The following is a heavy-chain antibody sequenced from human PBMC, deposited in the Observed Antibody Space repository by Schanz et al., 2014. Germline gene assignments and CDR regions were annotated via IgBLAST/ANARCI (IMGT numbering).Heavy chain of an antibody. CDR2: IWYDENNK. Sequence: VQLLESGGGVVQFGRSLRLSCVASGFTFSSYGMHWVRQAPGKGLEWVAVIWYDENNKYYADSVKGRFTMSRDNSKNTLDLQMNSLRAEDTAVYYCASGVRVSSVQKGFQSWGRGSLVIVSS. V-gene: IGHV3-33*01. CDR1: GFTFSSYG. J-gene: IGHJ1*01. D-gene: IGHD1-1*01. CDR3: ASGVRVSSVQKGFQS.